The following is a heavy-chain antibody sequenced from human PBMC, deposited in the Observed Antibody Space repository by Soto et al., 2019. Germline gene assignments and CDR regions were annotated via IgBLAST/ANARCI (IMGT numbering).Heavy chain of an antibody. CDR2: INHSGIT. V-gene: IGHV4-34*01. J-gene: IGHJ6*02. D-gene: IGHD3-10*01. CDR3: ASRARWFGPLLYHSYGMDV. Sequence: PSETLSLTGAVYGGSFIGYDCSWIRQPPWKGLEWIGEINHSGITNYNPSLKSRVTISVDTSKNQFSLKLSSVTAADTAVYYCASRARWFGPLLYHSYGMDVYGEVITV. CDR1: GGSFIGYD.